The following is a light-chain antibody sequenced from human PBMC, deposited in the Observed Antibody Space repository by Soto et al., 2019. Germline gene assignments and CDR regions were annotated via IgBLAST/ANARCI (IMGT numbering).Light chain of an antibody. CDR3: KQYGSSPPT. Sequence: EIVLTQSPGTLSLSPGERATLSCRASQSVYKNFLAWYQQKPGQAPRLLINGASNRATGIPDRFSGSGSGTDFSLTIDRLDPEDFSVYFCKQYGSSPPTFGGGTKVAIK. V-gene: IGKV3-20*01. CDR2: GAS. CDR1: QSVYKNF. J-gene: IGKJ4*01.